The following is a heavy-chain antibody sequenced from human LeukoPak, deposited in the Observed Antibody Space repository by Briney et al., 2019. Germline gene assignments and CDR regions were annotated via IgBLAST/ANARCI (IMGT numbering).Heavy chain of an antibody. CDR2: IYYSGST. J-gene: IGHJ6*02. V-gene: IGHV4-31*03. Sequence: SETLSLTCTVSGGSISSASYYWNWIRQLPGKGLEWIGYIYYSGSTYYNPSLKSRSTISIDTSKNQFSLKVSSVTAADTAAYYCARTPLTLYGMDVWGQGTTVTVSS. CDR3: ARTPLTLYGMDV. CDR1: GGSISSASYY.